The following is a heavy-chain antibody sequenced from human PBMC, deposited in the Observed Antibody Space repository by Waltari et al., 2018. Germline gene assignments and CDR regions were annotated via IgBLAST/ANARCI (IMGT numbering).Heavy chain of an antibody. D-gene: IGHD3-22*01. Sequence: EVQLVQSGAEVKKPGESLKISCKGYGYRFTSYWIGWVRQMTGKGLEWVGLIYPGDSDTRYSPSFQGQVTISADKSISTAYLQWSSLKASDTAMYYCARGGPNYYDSSGYLDYWGQGTLVTVSS. J-gene: IGHJ4*02. CDR1: GYRFTSYW. V-gene: IGHV5-51*01. CDR2: IYPGDSDT. CDR3: ARGGPNYYDSSGYLDY.